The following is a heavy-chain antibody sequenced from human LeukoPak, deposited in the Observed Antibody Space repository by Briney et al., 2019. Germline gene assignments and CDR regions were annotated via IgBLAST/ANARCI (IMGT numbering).Heavy chain of an antibody. CDR1: GGTFSSYA. D-gene: IGHD3-3*01. CDR2: INPSGGST. J-gene: IGHJ4*02. CDR3: ARARHITIFGVAQYYFDY. Sequence: ASVKVSCKASGGTFSSYAISWVRQAPGQGLEWMGIINPSGGSTSYAQKFQGRVTMTRDTSTSTVYMELSSLRSEDTAVYYCARARHITIFGVAQYYFDYWGQGTLVTVSS. V-gene: IGHV1-46*01.